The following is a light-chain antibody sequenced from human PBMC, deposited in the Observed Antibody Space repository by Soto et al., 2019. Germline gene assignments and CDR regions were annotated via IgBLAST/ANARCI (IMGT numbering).Light chain of an antibody. CDR1: SSDVGGYNY. Sequence: QPVLTQPASVSGSPGQSITISCTGTSSDVGGYNYVSWYQQHPGKAPKLMIYEVSNRPSGVFNRFSGSKSGNTASLTISGLQADDEADYYCSSYTSSSTLVFGGGTKLTVL. CDR2: EVS. V-gene: IGLV2-14*01. CDR3: SSYTSSSTLV. J-gene: IGLJ3*02.